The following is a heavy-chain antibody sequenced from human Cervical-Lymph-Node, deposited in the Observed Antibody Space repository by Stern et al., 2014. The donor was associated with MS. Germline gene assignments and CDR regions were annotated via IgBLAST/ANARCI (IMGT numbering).Heavy chain of an antibody. J-gene: IGHJ4*02. CDR1: GGSFSGYY. CDR3: ARRYSYGYKY. V-gene: IGHV4-34*01. D-gene: IGHD5-18*01. CDR2: INHSGST. Sequence: QVQLGQWGAGLLKPSETLSLTCAVYGGSFSGYYWSWIRQPPGKGLEWIGEINHSGSTNYNPSLKSRVTISVDTSKNQFSLKLSSVTAADTAVYYCARRYSYGYKYWGQGTLVTVSS.